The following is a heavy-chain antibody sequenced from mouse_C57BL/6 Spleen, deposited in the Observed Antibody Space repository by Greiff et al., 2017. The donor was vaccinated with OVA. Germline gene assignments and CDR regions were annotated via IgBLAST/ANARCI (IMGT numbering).Heavy chain of an antibody. V-gene: IGHV2-6*01. D-gene: IGHD2-5*01. CDR1: GFSLTSYG. Sequence: VKLVESGPGLVAPSQSLSITCTVSGFSLTSYGVDWVRQSPGKGLEWLGVIWGVGSTNYNSALKSRLSISKDNSKSQVFLKMNSLQTDDTAMYYCAILYSNSFAYWGQGTLVTVSA. J-gene: IGHJ3*01. CDR2: IWGVGST. CDR3: AILYSNSFAY.